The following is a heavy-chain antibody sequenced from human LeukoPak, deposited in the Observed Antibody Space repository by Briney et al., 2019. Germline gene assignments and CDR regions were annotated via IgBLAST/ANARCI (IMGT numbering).Heavy chain of an antibody. J-gene: IGHJ4*02. CDR2: ISSSSSYI. D-gene: IGHD4/OR15-4a*01. CDR3: ARGAKTPHYFDY. CDR1: GFTFSSYS. Sequence: GGSLRLSCAASGFTFSSYSMNWVRQAPGKGLEWVSSISSSSSYIYYADSVKGRFTISRDNAKNSLYLQMSSLRAEDTAVYYCARGAKTPHYFDYWAREPWSPSPQ. V-gene: IGHV3-21*04.